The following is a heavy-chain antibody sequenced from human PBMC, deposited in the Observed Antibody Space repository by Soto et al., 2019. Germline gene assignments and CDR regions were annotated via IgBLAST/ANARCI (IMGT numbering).Heavy chain of an antibody. CDR1: GYSFTSYW. D-gene: IGHD5-12*01. CDR2: IYPGDSDT. CDR3: ASQEMATKNVDAFDI. J-gene: IGHJ3*02. Sequence: EVQLVQSGAEVKKHGESLKISCNGSGYSFTSYWIGWVRQMPGKGLEWMGIIYPGDSDTRYSPSFQGQVTISADKSISTASLQWSSLKASDTAMYYCASQEMATKNVDAFDIWGQGTMVTVSS. V-gene: IGHV5-51*01.